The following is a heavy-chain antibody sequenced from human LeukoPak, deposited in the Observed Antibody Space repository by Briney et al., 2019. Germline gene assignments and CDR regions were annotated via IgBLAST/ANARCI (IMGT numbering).Heavy chain of an antibody. J-gene: IGHJ4*02. CDR3: TRDTDGSLDY. CDR2: INTDGSST. Sequence: GGSLRLSCAASGFTFSSYWMHWVRQAPGKGLVWVSRINTDGSSTSYADSVKGRFTISRDNAKNTLYLQMNNLRADDTAVYYCTRDTDGSLDYWGQGILVTVAS. D-gene: IGHD1-26*01. V-gene: IGHV3-74*01. CDR1: GFTFSSYW.